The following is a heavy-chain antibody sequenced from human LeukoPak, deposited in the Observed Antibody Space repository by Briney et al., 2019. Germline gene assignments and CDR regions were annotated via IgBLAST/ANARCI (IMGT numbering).Heavy chain of an antibody. CDR1: GYTFTGYY. J-gene: IGHJ4*02. Sequence: GASVKVSCKASGYTFTGYYMHWVRQAPGQGLEWMGWINPNSGGTNYAQKFQGRVTMTRDTSISTAYMELSRLRSDDTAVYYCARALITMVRGVTTGPAGYWGQGTLVTVSS. CDR2: INPNSGGT. D-gene: IGHD3-10*01. CDR3: ARALITMVRGVTTGPAGY. V-gene: IGHV1-2*02.